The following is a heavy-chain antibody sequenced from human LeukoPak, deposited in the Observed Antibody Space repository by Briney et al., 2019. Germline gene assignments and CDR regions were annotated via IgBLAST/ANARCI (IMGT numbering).Heavy chain of an antibody. CDR1: GFTFSSYG. D-gene: IGHD6-19*01. CDR2: ISYDGSNK. J-gene: IGHJ6*03. V-gene: IGHV3-30*03. CDR3: AREERVAVAGRQYYYYMDV. Sequence: GGSLRLSCAASGFTFSSYGMHWVRQAPGKGLEWVAVISYDGSNKYYADSVKGRFTISRDNAKNSLYLQMNSLRAEDTALYYCAREERVAVAGRQYYYYMDVWGKGTTVTVSS.